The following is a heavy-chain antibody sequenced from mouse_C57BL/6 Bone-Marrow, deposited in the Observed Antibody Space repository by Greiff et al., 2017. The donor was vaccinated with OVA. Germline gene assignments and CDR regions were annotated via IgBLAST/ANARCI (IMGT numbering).Heavy chain of an antibody. J-gene: IGHJ4*01. CDR2: INPSNGGT. CDR3: ARGIYYDPPMDY. V-gene: IGHV1-53*01. D-gene: IGHD2-4*01. CDR1: GYTFTSYW. Sequence: QVQLQQPGTELVKPGASVKLSCKASGYTFTSYWMHWVKQRPGQGLEWIGNINPSNGGTNYNEKFKSKATLTVDNSSSTAYMQLSSLTSEDSAVYYCARGIYYDPPMDYWGQGTSVTVSS.